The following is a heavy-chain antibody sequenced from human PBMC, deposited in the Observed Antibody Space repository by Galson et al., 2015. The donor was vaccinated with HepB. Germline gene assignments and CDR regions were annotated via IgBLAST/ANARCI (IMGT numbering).Heavy chain of an antibody. CDR1: GYTFTSYA. CDR3: AREKYYYDSSESAPTDY. Sequence: SVKVSCKASGYTFTSYAMHWVRQAPGQRLEWMGWINAGNGNTKYSQKFQGRVTITRDTSASTAYMELSSLRSEDTAVYYCAREKYYYDSSESAPTDYWGQGTLVTVSS. V-gene: IGHV1-3*01. CDR2: INAGNGNT. J-gene: IGHJ4*02. D-gene: IGHD3-22*01.